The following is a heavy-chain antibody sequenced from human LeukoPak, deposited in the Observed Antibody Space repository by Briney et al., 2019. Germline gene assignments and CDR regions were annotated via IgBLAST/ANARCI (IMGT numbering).Heavy chain of an antibody. V-gene: IGHV3-23*01. D-gene: IGHD7-27*01. Sequence: RAGGSLRLSCAASGFTFSTYTMYWVRHPPGKRLEWVSIIGSSGGGIHYADSVKGRFTISRDNSKNALCLQMNSLRVEDTAVYYCAIDPNWGTHSWGQGVLVTVSS. J-gene: IGHJ4*02. CDR1: GFTFSTYT. CDR2: IGSSGGGI. CDR3: AIDPNWGTHS.